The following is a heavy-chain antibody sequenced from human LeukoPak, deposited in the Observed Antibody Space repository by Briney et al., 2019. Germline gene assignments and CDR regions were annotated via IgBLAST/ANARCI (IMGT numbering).Heavy chain of an antibody. V-gene: IGHV1-2*02. CDR3: ARPSRSSTSPDAFDI. CDR2: INPNSGGT. CDR1: GYTFTGYY. Sequence: GASVKVSCKASGYTFTGYYMHWVRQAPGQGLEWMGWINPNSGGTNYAQKFQGRVTMTRDTSISTAYMELSRLRSDDTAVYYCARPSRSSTSPDAFDIWGQGTMVTVSS. J-gene: IGHJ3*02. D-gene: IGHD2-2*01.